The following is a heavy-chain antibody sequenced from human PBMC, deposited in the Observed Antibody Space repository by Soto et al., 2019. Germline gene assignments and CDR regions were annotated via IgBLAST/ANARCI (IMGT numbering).Heavy chain of an antibody. J-gene: IGHJ4*02. V-gene: IGHV1-69*02. CDR3: ARSTVVTAQFDY. Sequence: QVQLVQSGAEVKKPGSSVKVSCKASGGTFSSYTISWVRQAPGQGLEWMGRIIPILGIANYAQKFQGRVTITADKSTSTAYMELSSLRSEDTAVYYCARSTVVTAQFDYWGQGTLVTVSS. D-gene: IGHD4-17*01. CDR2: IIPILGIA. CDR1: GGTFSSYT.